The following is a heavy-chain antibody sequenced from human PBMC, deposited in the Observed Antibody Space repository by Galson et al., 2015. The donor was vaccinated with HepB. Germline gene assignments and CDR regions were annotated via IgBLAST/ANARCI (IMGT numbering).Heavy chain of an antibody. CDR3: TGPRDGYNHGY. V-gene: IGHV3-73*01. J-gene: IGHJ4*02. D-gene: IGHD5-24*01. Sequence: SLRLSCAASGFTFSDSAMHWVRQASGKGLEWVGRIRSKTNNYATAYAASVKGRLTISRDDSKNTAYLQMNSLKIEDTAVYYCTGPRDGYNHGYWGQGTLVTVSS. CDR2: IRSKTNNYAT. CDR1: GFTFSDSA.